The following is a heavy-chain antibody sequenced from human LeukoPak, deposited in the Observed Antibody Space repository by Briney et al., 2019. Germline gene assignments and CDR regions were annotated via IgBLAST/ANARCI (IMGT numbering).Heavy chain of an antibody. V-gene: IGHV3-23*01. CDR2: ISGSGGST. CDR1: GFSFADYT. CDR3: ARGSYYEVFDY. J-gene: IGHJ4*02. D-gene: IGHD1-26*01. Sequence: PGGSLRLSCAASGFSFADYTMHWVRQAPGKGLEWVSAISGSGGSTYYADSAKGRFTISRDNSKNTLYLQMNSLRAEDTAVYYCARGSYYEVFDYWGQGTLVTVSS.